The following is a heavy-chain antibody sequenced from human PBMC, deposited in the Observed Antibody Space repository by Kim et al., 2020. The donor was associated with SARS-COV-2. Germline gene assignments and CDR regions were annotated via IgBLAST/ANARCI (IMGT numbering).Heavy chain of an antibody. J-gene: IGHJ6*02. Sequence: GGSLRLSCAASGFTFSDYYMSWIRQAPGKGLEWVSYISSNGSTIYYADSVKGRFTISRDNAKNSLYLQMNSLRAEDTAVYYCARDGKSDYDFWSGYEGGSYDYYGLDVWGQGTTVTVSS. V-gene: IGHV3-11*01. CDR3: ARDGKSDYDFWSGYEGGSYDYYGLDV. D-gene: IGHD3-3*01. CDR1: GFTFSDYY. CDR2: ISSNGSTI.